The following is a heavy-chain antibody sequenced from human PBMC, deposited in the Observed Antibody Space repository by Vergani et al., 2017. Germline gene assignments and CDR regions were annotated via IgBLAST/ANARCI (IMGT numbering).Heavy chain of an antibody. V-gene: IGHV4-34*11. J-gene: IGHJ6*03. CDR2: IYYSGST. CDR3: GSSTQGYYYYYMDV. Sequence: QVQLQQWGPGLLKPSETLSLTCAVYGGSLSGYYWSWIRQPPGKGLEWIGYIYYSGSTNYNPSLKSRVTISVDTSKNQFSLKLSSVTAADTAVYYCGSSTQGYYYYYMDVWGKGTTVTVSS. D-gene: IGHD2-2*01. CDR1: GGSLSGYY.